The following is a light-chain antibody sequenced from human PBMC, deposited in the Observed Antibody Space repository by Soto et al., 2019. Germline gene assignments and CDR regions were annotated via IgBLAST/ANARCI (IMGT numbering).Light chain of an antibody. V-gene: IGKV1-5*01. CDR1: QSISSW. CDR3: QQYNSYSPLT. Sequence: DIQMTQSPSTLSGSVGDRVTITCRASQSISSWLVWYQQKPGKAPKLLIYDASSLESGVPSRFSGSGSGTEFTLTISSLQPDDFATYYCQQYNSYSPLTFGGGTKVDIK. J-gene: IGKJ4*01. CDR2: DAS.